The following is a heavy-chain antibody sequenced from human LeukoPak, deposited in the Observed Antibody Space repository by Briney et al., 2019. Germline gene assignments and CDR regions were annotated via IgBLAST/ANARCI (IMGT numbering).Heavy chain of an antibody. D-gene: IGHD2-2*02. CDR2: IDPNSGGT. CDR1: GYTFTGYY. Sequence: ASVKVSCKASGYTFTGYYMHWVRQAPGQGLEWMGWIDPNSGGTNYAQKFQGRVTMTRDTSISTAYMELSRLRSDDTAVYYCARGCSSTICYTEDAFDIWGQGTMVTVSS. J-gene: IGHJ3*02. V-gene: IGHV1-2*02. CDR3: ARGCSSTICYTEDAFDI.